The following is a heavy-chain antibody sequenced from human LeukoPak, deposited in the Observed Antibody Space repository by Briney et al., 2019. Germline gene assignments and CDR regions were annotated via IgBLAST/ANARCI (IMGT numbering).Heavy chain of an antibody. Sequence: QSGGSLRLSCAASELTFSSYGMHWVRQAPGKGLEWVAVISFDGSNKYYADSVKGRFTISRDNSKNTLYLEMNSLRAEDAAVYYCAKDGLVGATEGPNWFDPWGQGTLVTVSS. CDR2: ISFDGSNK. J-gene: IGHJ5*02. V-gene: IGHV3-30*18. CDR1: ELTFSSYG. D-gene: IGHD1-26*01. CDR3: AKDGLVGATEGPNWFDP.